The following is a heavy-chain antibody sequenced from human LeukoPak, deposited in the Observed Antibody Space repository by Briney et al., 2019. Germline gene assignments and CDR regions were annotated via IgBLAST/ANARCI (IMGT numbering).Heavy chain of an antibody. D-gene: IGHD3-22*01. CDR3: VKDLHGPAIVVVSPTDY. Sequence: ASVKVSCKASGYTFTSYAMHWVRQAPGQRLEWMGWINAGNGNTKYSQKFQGRVTITRDTSASTAYMELSSLRSEDTAVYYCVKDLHGPAIVVVSPTDYWGQGTLVTVSS. CDR2: INAGNGNT. CDR1: GYTFTSYA. V-gene: IGHV1-3*01. J-gene: IGHJ4*02.